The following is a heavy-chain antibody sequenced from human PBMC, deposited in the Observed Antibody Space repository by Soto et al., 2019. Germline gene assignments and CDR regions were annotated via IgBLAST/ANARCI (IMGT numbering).Heavy chain of an antibody. CDR3: ARGWTYYYDSGGFFWFDP. J-gene: IGHJ5*02. CDR1: GYTFTSYG. D-gene: IGHD3-22*01. Sequence: GASVKVSCKASGYTFTSYGISWVRQAPGQGLEWMGWISAYNGNTNYAQKLQGRVTMTTDTSTSTAYMELRSLRSDDTAVYYCARGWTYYYDSGGFFWFDPWGQGTLVTVSS. V-gene: IGHV1-18*04. CDR2: ISAYNGNT.